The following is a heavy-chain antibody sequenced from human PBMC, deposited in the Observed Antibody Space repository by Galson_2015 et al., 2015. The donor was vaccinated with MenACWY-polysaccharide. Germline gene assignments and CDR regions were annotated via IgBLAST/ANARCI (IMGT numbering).Heavy chain of an antibody. CDR1: GFTFSSYS. Sequence: SLRLSCAASGFTFSSYSMHWIRQAPGKGLEWVAVISYDGSNKYYADSVKGRFTISRDNSKNTLSLQMNSLRAEDTAVYYCARDHYDISGYYYVSYYWGQGTLVTVSS. V-gene: IGHV3-30-3*01. CDR2: ISYDGSNK. D-gene: IGHD3-22*01. CDR3: ARDHYDISGYYYVSYY. J-gene: IGHJ4*02.